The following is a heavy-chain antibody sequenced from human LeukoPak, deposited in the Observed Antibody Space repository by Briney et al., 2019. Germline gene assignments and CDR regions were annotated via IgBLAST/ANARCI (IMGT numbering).Heavy chain of an antibody. Sequence: ASVKVSCKASGYTFTSHYMHWVRQAPGQGLEWMGIINPSGGSTSYAQKFQGRVTMTRDTSTSTVYMELSSLRSEDTAAYYCARAKNRAYAFDIWGQGTMVTVSS. CDR1: GYTFTSHY. D-gene: IGHD2/OR15-2a*01. V-gene: IGHV1-46*01. J-gene: IGHJ3*02. CDR2: INPSGGST. CDR3: ARAKNRAYAFDI.